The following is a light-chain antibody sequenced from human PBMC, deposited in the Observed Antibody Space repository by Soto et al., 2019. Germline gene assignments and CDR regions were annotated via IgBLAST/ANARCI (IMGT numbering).Light chain of an antibody. CDR2: GNS. J-gene: IGLJ1*01. CDR3: QSYDSSLSGSEV. V-gene: IGLV1-40*01. CDR1: SSNIGAGYD. Sequence: VLTQPPSVSGAPGQRVTISCTGSSSNIGAGYDVHWYQHLPGTAPKLLIYGNSNRPSGVPDRFSGSKSGTSASLAITGLQAEDEADYYCQSYDSSLSGSEVFGTGTKVTVL.